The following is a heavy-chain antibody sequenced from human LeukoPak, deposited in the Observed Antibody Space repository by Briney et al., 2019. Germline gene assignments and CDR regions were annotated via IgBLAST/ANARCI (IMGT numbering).Heavy chain of an antibody. Sequence: SETLSLTCTVSGGSISSYYWSWIRQPAGKGLEWIGRIYTSGSTNYNPSLKSRVTMSVDTSKNQFSLKLSSVTAADTAVYYRARSAAWIQLWYYFDYWGQGTLVTVSS. CDR2: IYTSGST. D-gene: IGHD5-18*01. V-gene: IGHV4-4*07. CDR1: GGSISSYY. CDR3: ARSAAWIQLWYYFDY. J-gene: IGHJ4*02.